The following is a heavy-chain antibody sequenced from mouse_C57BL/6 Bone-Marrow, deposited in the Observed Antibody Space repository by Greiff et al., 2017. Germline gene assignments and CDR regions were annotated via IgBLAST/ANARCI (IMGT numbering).Heavy chain of an antibody. Sequence: QVQLKESGPELVKPGASVKISCKASGYTFTDYYINWVKQRPGQGLEWIGWIFPGSGSTYYNEKFKGKATLTVDKSSSTAYMLLSSLTSEDSAVYFCASLYYYGSSYGGYFDVWGTGTTVTVSS. D-gene: IGHD1-1*01. J-gene: IGHJ1*03. V-gene: IGHV1-75*01. CDR3: ASLYYYGSSYGGYFDV. CDR2: IFPGSGST. CDR1: GYTFTDYY.